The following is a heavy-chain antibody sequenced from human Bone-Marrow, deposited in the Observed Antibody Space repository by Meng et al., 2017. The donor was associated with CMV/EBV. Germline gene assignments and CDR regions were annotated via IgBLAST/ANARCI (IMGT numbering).Heavy chain of an antibody. J-gene: IGHJ6*02. V-gene: IGHV3-48*03. CDR3: ARTPWAARPPGPYYGMDV. CDR2: ISSSGSTI. D-gene: IGHD6-6*01. Sequence: GESLKISCAASGFTFSSYEMNWVRQAPGKGLEWVSYISSSGSTIYYADSVKGRFTISRDNAKNSLYLQMNSLRAEDTAVYYCARTPWAARPPGPYYGMDVWGPGTTVTVSS. CDR1: GFTFSSYE.